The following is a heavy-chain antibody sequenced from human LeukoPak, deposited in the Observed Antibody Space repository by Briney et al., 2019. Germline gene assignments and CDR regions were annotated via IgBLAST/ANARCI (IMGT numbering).Heavy chain of an antibody. D-gene: IGHD2-15*01. CDR2: INPNSGGT. CDR3: AREGRYCSGGSCYSFAFDI. CDR1: GYTFTGYY. V-gene: IGHV1-2*06. J-gene: IGHJ3*02. Sequence: ASVKVSCKASGYTFTGYYMHWVRQAPGQGLEWMGRINPNSGGTNYAQKFQGRVTMTRDTSISTAYTELSRLRSDDTAVYYCAREGRYCSGGSCYSFAFDIWGQGTMVTVPS.